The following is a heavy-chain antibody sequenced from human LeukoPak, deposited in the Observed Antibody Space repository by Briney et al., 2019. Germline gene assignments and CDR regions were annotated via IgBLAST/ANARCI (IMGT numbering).Heavy chain of an antibody. J-gene: IGHJ5*02. D-gene: IGHD1-26*01. CDR2: INPTGDST. V-gene: IGHV1-46*01. CDR1: GYTFTTYY. Sequence: ASVKVSCKASGYTFTTYYMHWVRQAPGQGLEWMGLINPTGDSTGYAQKFQGRVTMTRDMSTSTDFMELSSLRSEDTAVYYCARDNSVGDNAWWFDPWGQGTLVTVSS. CDR3: ARDNSVGDNAWWFDP.